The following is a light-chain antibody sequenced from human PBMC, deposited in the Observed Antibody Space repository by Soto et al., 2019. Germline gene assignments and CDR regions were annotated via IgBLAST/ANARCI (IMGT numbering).Light chain of an antibody. CDR3: QQYINWPLT. Sequence: IVLTQSPGTLSLSPAERATLSCRASQSVSSYLAWYQQKPGQPPRLLIYGASGRATGFPARFSGSGSGTDFTLTIDSLQSEDFAVYYCQQYINWPLTFGGGTKVDI. V-gene: IGKV3-15*01. CDR1: QSVSSY. CDR2: GAS. J-gene: IGKJ4*01.